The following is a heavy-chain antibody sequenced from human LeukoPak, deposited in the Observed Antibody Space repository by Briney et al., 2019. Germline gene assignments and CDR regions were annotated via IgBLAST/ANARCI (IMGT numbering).Heavy chain of an antibody. D-gene: IGHD1-26*01. CDR1: GYTLTELS. V-gene: IGHV1-24*01. Sequence: APVKVSCKVSGYTLTELSMHWVRQAPGKGLEWMGGFDPEDGETIYAQKFQGRVTMTEDTSTDTAYMELSSLRSEDTAVYYCATALSQGLSGSYTGHFDYWGQGTLVTVSS. J-gene: IGHJ4*02. CDR2: FDPEDGET. CDR3: ATALSQGLSGSYTGHFDY.